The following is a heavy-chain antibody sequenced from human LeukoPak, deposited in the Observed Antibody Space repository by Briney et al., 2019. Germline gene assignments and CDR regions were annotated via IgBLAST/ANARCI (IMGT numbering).Heavy chain of an antibody. D-gene: IGHD3-22*01. CDR2: IYHSGST. J-gene: IGHJ5*02. CDR3: ARATTDYYDSSGYQNWFDP. CDR1: GGSISSSNW. Sequence: SGTLSLTCAVSGGSISSSNWWSWVRQPPGKGLEWIGEIYHSGSTNYNPSLKSRVTISVDKSKNQFSLKLSSVTAADTAVYYCARATTDYYDSSGYQNWFDPWGQGTLVTVSS. V-gene: IGHV4-4*02.